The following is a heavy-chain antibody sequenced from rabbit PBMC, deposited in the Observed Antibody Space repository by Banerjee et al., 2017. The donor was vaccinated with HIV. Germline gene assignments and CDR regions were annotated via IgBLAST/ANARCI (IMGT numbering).Heavy chain of an antibody. D-gene: IGHD4-1*01. V-gene: IGHV1S45*01. CDR1: GFSFSTNA. J-gene: IGHJ4*01. Sequence: QEQLEESGGDLVKPEGSLTLTCTASGFSFSTNAMCWVRQAPGKGLEWIACIHAGSSGRTYYASWAKGRFTISKTSSTTVTLQMTSLTAADTATYFCARDLAGVIGWNFNLWGPGTLVTVS. CDR2: IHAGSSGRT. CDR3: ARDLAGVIGWNFNL.